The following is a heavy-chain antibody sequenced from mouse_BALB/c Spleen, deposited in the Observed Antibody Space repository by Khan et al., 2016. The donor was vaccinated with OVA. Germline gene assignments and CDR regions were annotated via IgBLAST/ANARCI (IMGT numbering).Heavy chain of an antibody. J-gene: IGHJ1*01. Sequence: QVQLKESGPGLVAPSQSLSITCTVSGFSLTSYDISWIRQPPGKGLEWLGVIWTGGGTNYNSAFMSRLNISKDNSKSTVFLKMNSLQTDDTSIYYCVRRGHYYGSFYWYFDVWGAGTTVTVSS. D-gene: IGHD1-1*01. CDR2: IWTGGGT. V-gene: IGHV2-9-2*01. CDR1: GFSLTSYD. CDR3: VRRGHYYGSFYWYFDV.